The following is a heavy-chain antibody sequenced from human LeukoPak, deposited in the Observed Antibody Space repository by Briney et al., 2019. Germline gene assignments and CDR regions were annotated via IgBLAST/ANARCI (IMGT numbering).Heavy chain of an antibody. Sequence: GGSLRLSCAASGFTFSNYWMGWVRQAPGKGLEWVSAISGSGGSTYYADSVKGRFTISRDNSKNTLYLQMNSLRAEDTAVYYCAKQSQWLGTYYFDYWGQGTLVTVSS. J-gene: IGHJ4*02. CDR2: ISGSGGST. CDR1: GFTFSNYW. CDR3: AKQSQWLGTYYFDY. D-gene: IGHD6-19*01. V-gene: IGHV3-23*01.